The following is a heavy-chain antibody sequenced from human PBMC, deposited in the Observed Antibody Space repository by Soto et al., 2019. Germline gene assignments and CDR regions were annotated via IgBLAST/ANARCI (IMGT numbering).Heavy chain of an antibody. CDR1: GYSFTTYG. CDR3: AREGPAPYYYSGMDV. V-gene: IGHV1-18*01. J-gene: IGHJ6*02. CDR2: ISGYNGNT. Sequence: QVQLVQSRGEVKKPGASVKVSCKTSGYSFTTYGISWVRQAPGQGLEWMGWISGYNGNTNYAQNLQGRVTMTTDTSTRTAYMELRSLRSDDTAVYYCAREGPAPYYYSGMDVWGQGSTVTVSS.